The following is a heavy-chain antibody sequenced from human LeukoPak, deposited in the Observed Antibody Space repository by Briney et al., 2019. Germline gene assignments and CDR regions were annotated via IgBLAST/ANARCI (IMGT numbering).Heavy chain of an antibody. D-gene: IGHD3-22*01. CDR3: AKRGVVIRVILVGFHKEAYYFDS. CDR1: GFTFSSYG. CDR2: IWYDGSNK. V-gene: IGHV3-33*06. J-gene: IGHJ4*02. Sequence: PGRSLRLSCAASGFTFSSYGMHWVRQAPGKGLEWVAVIWYDGSNKYYADSVKGRFTISRDNPKNTLYLQMNNLRAEDTAVYFCAKRGVVIRVILVGFHKEAYYFDSWGQGALVTVSS.